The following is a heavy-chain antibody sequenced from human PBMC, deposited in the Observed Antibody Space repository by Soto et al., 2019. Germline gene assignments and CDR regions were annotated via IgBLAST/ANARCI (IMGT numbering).Heavy chain of an antibody. J-gene: IGHJ4*02. Sequence: PGGSLRLSCAASGFTFSDHYMDWVRQAPGKGLEWVARTRNKANSHTTEYAASVKGRFTISRDDSKNSLYLEMNSLKTEDTAVYYCARVRLSNGWFPFDYWGLGTLVTVSS. V-gene: IGHV3-72*01. CDR1: GFTFSDHY. CDR2: TRNKANSHTT. D-gene: IGHD6-19*01. CDR3: ARVRLSNGWFPFDY.